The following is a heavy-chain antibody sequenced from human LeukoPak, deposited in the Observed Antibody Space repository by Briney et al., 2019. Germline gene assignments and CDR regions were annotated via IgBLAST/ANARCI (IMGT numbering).Heavy chain of an antibody. CDR2: IYTTGST. CDR1: GGSISSYY. J-gene: IGHJ5*02. CDR3: ARAPNWGTWFDP. D-gene: IGHD7-27*01. Sequence: SETLSLTCTVSGGSISSYYWTWIRQPAGKGLEWIGRIYTTGSTNYNPSLNSRVTMSVDTSKNQFSLKLSSVTAADTAVYYCARAPNWGTWFDPWGQGTLVTVSS. V-gene: IGHV4-4*07.